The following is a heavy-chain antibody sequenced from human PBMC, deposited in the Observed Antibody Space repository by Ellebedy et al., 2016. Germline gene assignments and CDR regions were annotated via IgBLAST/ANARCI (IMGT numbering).Heavy chain of an antibody. J-gene: IGHJ4*02. CDR2: ISGGSMYT. CDR1: GFTFSDYY. D-gene: IGHD3-22*01. CDR3: ASSDSSGYYPFDN. Sequence: GGSLRLSCAASGFTFSDYYMSWIRQAPGKGLEWVSYISGGSMYTNYADSVKGRFTISRDNAKNSLYLQMNSLRAEDTGVYYCASSDSSGYYPFDNWGQGTLVTVSS. V-gene: IGHV3-11*06.